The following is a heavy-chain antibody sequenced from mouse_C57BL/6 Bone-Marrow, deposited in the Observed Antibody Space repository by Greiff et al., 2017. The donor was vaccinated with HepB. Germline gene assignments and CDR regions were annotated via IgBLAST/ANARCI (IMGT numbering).Heavy chain of an antibody. Sequence: EVHLVESGGGLVQPGGSLKLSCAASGIDFSRYWMSWVRRAPGKGLEWIGEINPDSSTINYAPSLKDKFIISRDNAKNTLYLQMSKVRSEDTALYYCARYYYYYGGNWYFDVWGTGTTVTVSS. CDR3: ARYYYYYGGNWYFDV. D-gene: IGHD1-1*01. J-gene: IGHJ1*03. CDR1: GIDFSRYW. V-gene: IGHV4-1*01. CDR2: INPDSSTI.